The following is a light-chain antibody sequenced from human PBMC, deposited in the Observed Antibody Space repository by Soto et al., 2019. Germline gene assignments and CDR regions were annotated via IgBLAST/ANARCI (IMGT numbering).Light chain of an antibody. CDR2: GAS. V-gene: IGKV3-20*01. J-gene: IGKJ4*01. Sequence: EIVLTHSPGTLSLSPWERATLSCRASQSVSSSYLAWYQQKPGQAPRLLIYGASSRATGIPDRFSGSGSGTDFTLTISRLEPEDFAVYYCQQYGSSPPLTFGGGTKVDIK. CDR3: QQYGSSPPLT. CDR1: QSVSSSY.